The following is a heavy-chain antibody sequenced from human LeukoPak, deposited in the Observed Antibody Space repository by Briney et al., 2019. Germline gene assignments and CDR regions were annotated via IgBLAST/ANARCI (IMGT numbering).Heavy chain of an antibody. CDR2: IYASGNT. CDR3: ARDGSSGYDAYYFEY. V-gene: IGHV4-4*07. Sequence: PSETLSLTCTVPGGSISSYSWSWIRQPAGQGLEWIGRIYASGNTNYNPSLKSRVTMSVDTSKNQFSLKLSSVTAADTAVYYCARDGSSGYDAYYFEYWGQGTLVTVSS. D-gene: IGHD5-12*01. CDR1: GGSISSYS. J-gene: IGHJ4*02.